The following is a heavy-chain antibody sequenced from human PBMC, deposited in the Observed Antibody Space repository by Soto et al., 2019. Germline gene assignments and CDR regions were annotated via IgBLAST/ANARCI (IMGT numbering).Heavy chain of an antibody. D-gene: IGHD3-22*01. V-gene: IGHV3-74*01. Sequence: HAGCLELSSSPSAFPFSSYCIHWVRQAPVKALLWVSRMNSDGSSTSYADSVKGRFTIARDNAKNTLYLQMNSLRSEDTAVYYCARDLEYTIIYYYYHSGMDVWGQGTTVTVSS. CDR3: ARDLEYTIIYYYYHSGMDV. CDR1: AFPFSSYC. CDR2: MNSDGSST. J-gene: IGHJ6*02.